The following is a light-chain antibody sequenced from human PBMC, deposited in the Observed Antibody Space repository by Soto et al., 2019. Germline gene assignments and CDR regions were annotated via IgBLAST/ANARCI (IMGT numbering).Light chain of an antibody. CDR1: QTIRRNY. J-gene: IGKJ3*01. V-gene: IGKV3-20*01. CDR3: QQYGSS. CDR2: DAS. Sequence: EIVLTQSPGTLSLSPGERATLSCRASQTIRRNYLAWYQQKLGQAPRLLIYDASRRATGIPDRFSGSGSGTDFTLTISRLEPEDFAVYFCQQYGSSFGPGTKVDIK.